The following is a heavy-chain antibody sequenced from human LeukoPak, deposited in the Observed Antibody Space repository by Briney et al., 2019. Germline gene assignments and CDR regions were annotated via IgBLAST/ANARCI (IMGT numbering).Heavy chain of an antibody. D-gene: IGHD1-26*01. CDR1: GFTFSSYS. Sequence: AESLTLSCTASGFTFSSYSMHWVRQAPGRGLEYVSSITANGGSTYYANSVRGRFTISRDNSKKSLYLQMGSLRADDMAVYYCARELYSVHPHVGFDIWGQGTMVTVSS. CDR3: ARELYSVHPHVGFDI. CDR2: ITANGGST. J-gene: IGHJ3*02. V-gene: IGHV3-64*01.